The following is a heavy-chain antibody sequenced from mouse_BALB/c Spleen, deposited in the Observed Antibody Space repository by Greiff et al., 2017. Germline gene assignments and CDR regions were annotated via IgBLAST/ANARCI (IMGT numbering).Heavy chain of an antibody. CDR1: GFTFSSFG. Sequence: VQLKESGGGLVQPGGSRKLSCAASGFTFSSFGMHWVRQAPEKGLEWVAYISSGSSTIYYADTVKGRFTISRDNPKNTLFLQMTSLRSEDTAMYYCARGLPSYAMDYWGQGTSVTVSS. CDR2: ISSGSSTI. V-gene: IGHV5-17*02. CDR3: ARGLPSYAMDY. D-gene: IGHD2-2*01. J-gene: IGHJ4*01.